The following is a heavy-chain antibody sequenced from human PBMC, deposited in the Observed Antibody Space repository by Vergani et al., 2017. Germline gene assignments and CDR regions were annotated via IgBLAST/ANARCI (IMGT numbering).Heavy chain of an antibody. J-gene: IGHJ6*03. D-gene: IGHD3-3*01. Sequence: EVQLVESGGGLVQPGGSLRLSCAASGFTFSSYWMHWVRQAPGKGLVWVSRINSDGSSTSYADSVKGRFTISRDNAKNTLYLQMNRLRAEDTAVYYCARDTGSGYYHYYYYYMDVWGKGTTVTVSS. CDR3: ARDTGSGYYHYYYYYMDV. CDR2: INSDGSST. V-gene: IGHV3-74*01. CDR1: GFTFSSYW.